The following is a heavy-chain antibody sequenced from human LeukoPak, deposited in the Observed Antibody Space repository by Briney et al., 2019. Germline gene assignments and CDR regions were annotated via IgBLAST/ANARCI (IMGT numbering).Heavy chain of an antibody. D-gene: IGHD2-8*01. V-gene: IGHV3-48*01. CDR3: ARNGDYIVLMVYAISYFDY. Sequence: PGGSLRLSCAASGFTFSSYSMNWVRQAPGKGLEWVSYISSSSSTIYYADSVKGRFTISRDNAKNSLYLQMNSLRAEDTAVYYCARNGDYIVLMVYAISYFDYWGQGTLVIVSS. CDR2: ISSSSSTI. CDR1: GFTFSSYS. J-gene: IGHJ4*02.